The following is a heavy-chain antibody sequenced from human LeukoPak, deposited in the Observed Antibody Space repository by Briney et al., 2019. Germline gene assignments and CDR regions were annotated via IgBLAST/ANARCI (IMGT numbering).Heavy chain of an antibody. Sequence: PSETLSLTCAVYGGSFSGYYWSWIRQPPGKGLEWIGEINHSGSTNYNPSLKSRVTISVDTSRNHFSLKLSSVTAADTAVYYCARHRGSYYTNWGQGTPVTVSS. D-gene: IGHD1-26*01. J-gene: IGHJ4*02. CDR2: INHSGST. V-gene: IGHV4-34*01. CDR1: GGSFSGYY. CDR3: ARHRGSYYTN.